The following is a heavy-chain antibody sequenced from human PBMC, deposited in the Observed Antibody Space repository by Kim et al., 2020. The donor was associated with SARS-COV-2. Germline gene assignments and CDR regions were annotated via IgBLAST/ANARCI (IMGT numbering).Heavy chain of an antibody. J-gene: IGHJ4*02. Sequence: SVKVSCKASGGTFSSYAISWVRQAPGQGLEWMGGIIPIFGTANYAQKFQGRVTITADESTSTAYMELSSLRSEDTAVYYCARDPGGWLPTGFDYWGQGTLVTVSS. V-gene: IGHV1-69*13. D-gene: IGHD3-16*01. CDR2: IIPIFGTA. CDR1: GGTFSSYA. CDR3: ARDPGGWLPTGFDY.